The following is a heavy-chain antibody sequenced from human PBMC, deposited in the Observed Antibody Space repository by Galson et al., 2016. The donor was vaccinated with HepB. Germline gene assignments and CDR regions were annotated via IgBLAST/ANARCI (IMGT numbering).Heavy chain of an antibody. D-gene: IGHD4-23*01. CDR1: GFTFDDYA. CDR2: IRSKAYGGTT. V-gene: IGHV3-49*03. CDR3: TRGGADGKAFDL. Sequence: SLRLSCAASGFTFDDYAMTWFRQAPGQGLEWVGMIRSKAYGGTTEYAAFVKGTFSISRDDAKSIAYLQMNSLKTEDTAVYSCTRGGADGKAFDLWGQGTMVSVSS. J-gene: IGHJ3*01.